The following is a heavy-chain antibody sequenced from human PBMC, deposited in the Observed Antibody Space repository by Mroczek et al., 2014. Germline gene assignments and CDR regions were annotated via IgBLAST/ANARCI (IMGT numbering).Heavy chain of an antibody. CDR1: GGSFSGYY. D-gene: IGHD2-2*01. CDR3: ARGRPIVVVPAATGGWFDP. CDR2: INHSGST. J-gene: IGHJ5*02. Sequence: VQLLESGAGLLKPSETLSLTCAVYGGSFSGYYWSWIRQPPGKGLEWIGEINHSGSTNYNPSLKSRVTISVDTSKNQFSLKLSSVTAADTAVYYCARGRPIVVVPAATGGWFDPWGQGTLVTVSS. V-gene: IGHV4-34*01.